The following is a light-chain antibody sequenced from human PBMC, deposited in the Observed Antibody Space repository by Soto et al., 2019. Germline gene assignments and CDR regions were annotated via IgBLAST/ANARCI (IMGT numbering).Light chain of an antibody. V-gene: IGLV2-23*01. J-gene: IGLJ1*01. CDR2: EGS. CDR3: CSYACSSTAYV. CDR1: SSDVGSYNL. Sequence: QSALTQPASVSGSPGQSITISCTGTSSDVGSYNLVSWYQQHPGKAPKLMIYEGSKRPSGVSNRFSGSKSGNTASLTISGLQAEDEADYYCCSYACSSTAYVFGTGTQLTVL.